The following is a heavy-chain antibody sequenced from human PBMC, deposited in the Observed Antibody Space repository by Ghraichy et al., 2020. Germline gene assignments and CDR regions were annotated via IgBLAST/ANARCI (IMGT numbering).Heavy chain of an antibody. D-gene: IGHD3-9*01. CDR1: GFSLSNARMG. J-gene: IGHJ6*03. CDR3: ARILITYYEILTGYQTNYYYYYRDF. Sequence: SGPTLVKPTETLTLTCTVSGFSLSNARMGVSWIRQPPGKALEWLAHIFSNDDKSYSTSLKSGLTISKYTSKSQVVLTMTNRDPGEPATYYCARILITYYEILTGYQTNYYYYYRDFWGKGTTVTVSS. V-gene: IGHV2-26*01. CDR2: IFSNDDK.